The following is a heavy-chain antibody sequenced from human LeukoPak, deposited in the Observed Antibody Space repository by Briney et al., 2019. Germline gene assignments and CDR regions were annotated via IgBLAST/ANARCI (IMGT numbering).Heavy chain of an antibody. CDR2: MNPTSGGT. D-gene: IGHD3-3*01. Sequence: AAVKVSCKASGYTFSDYYIHWVRQAPGQGPEGMGWMNPTSGGTKFAQKFQDRVTMTRDTSISTAYMDLTRLKPDDTAVYYCARARVVLRSIGESMDVWGQGTTVTVSS. CDR3: ARARVVLRSIGESMDV. V-gene: IGHV1-2*02. CDR1: GYTFSDYY. J-gene: IGHJ6*02.